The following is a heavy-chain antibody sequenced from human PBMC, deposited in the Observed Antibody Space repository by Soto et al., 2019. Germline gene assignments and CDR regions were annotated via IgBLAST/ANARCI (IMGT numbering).Heavy chain of an antibody. CDR3: AKRADITMIVVVITSPFDY. J-gene: IGHJ4*02. Sequence: ASVKVSCKASGYTFTSYGISWVRQAPGQGLEWMGWISAYNGNTNYAQKLQGRVTMTTDTSTSTAYMELRSLRSDDTAVYYCAKRADITMIVVVITSPFDYWGQGTLVTVSS. CDR1: GYTFTSYG. V-gene: IGHV1-18*01. D-gene: IGHD3-22*01. CDR2: ISAYNGNT.